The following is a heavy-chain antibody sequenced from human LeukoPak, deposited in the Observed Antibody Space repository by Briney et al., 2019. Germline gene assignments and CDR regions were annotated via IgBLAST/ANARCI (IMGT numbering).Heavy chain of an antibody. J-gene: IGHJ3*02. CDR3: ASQDDYDAFDI. V-gene: IGHV3-23*01. CDR2: VSPAYGRT. D-gene: IGHD5-24*01. CDR1: GFSFNNYA. Sequence: GGFLRLSCSASGFSFNNYAMSWIRQAPGKGLTWVSLVSPAYGRTYYADSVKGRFTISRDNSNNMLSLYMSSLRADDTAVYYCASQDDYDAFDIWGQGTMVTVSS.